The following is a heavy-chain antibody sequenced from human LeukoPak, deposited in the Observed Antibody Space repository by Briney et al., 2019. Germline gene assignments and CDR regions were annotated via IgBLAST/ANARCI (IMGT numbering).Heavy chain of an antibody. CDR2: TFYRSDWEI. D-gene: IGHD3-16*01. CDR3: ARVILLGRGFDH. Sequence: SQTLSLTCAISGDSVSNNNIAWNWTRHSPSRGLEWLGRTFYRSDWEIHYADSLASRLYIKADTFTNQASLQLSSVTADDTAVYYCARVILLGRGFDHWGQGSLVTVSS. CDR1: GDSVSNNNIA. V-gene: IGHV6-1*01. J-gene: IGHJ4*02.